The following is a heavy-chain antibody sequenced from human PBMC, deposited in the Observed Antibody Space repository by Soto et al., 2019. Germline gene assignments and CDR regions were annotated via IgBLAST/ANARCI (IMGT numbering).Heavy chain of an antibody. J-gene: IGHJ1*01. CDR1: RKSFTNHW. Sequence: PGESLKISCKGSRKSFTNHWIAWVRQMPGKGLEWMGNIYPGDSDTGYSPSFQGQVTISVDKAITTAYLQWTTLKASDTAMYYCETLVTTRIYGVNSDYWGQGTLVTVSS. CDR2: IYPGDSDT. D-gene: IGHD4-17*01. CDR3: ETLVTTRIYGVNSDY. V-gene: IGHV5-51*01.